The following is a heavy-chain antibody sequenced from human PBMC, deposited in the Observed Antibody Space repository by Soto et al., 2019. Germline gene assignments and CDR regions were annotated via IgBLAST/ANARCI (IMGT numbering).Heavy chain of an antibody. Sequence: ASVKVSCKASGYTFTSYAMHWVRQAPGQRLEWMGWINAGNGNTKYSQKFQGRVTITRDTSASTAYMELSSLRSEDTAVYYCARDSPYVDIVATTLFDRWGQGTMVTVSS. D-gene: IGHD5-12*01. CDR2: INAGNGNT. CDR3: ARDSPYVDIVATTLFDR. CDR1: GYTFTSYA. J-gene: IGHJ3*02. V-gene: IGHV1-3*01.